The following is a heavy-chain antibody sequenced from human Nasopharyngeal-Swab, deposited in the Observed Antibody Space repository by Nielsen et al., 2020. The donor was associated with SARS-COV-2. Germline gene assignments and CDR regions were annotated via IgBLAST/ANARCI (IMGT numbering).Heavy chain of an antibody. CDR1: GASITDEY. J-gene: IGHJ5*02. Sequence: SETLSLTCTVSGASITDEYWSWIRQPPGQGLEWIGFISYTRGTSYSPSLKGRVTISMDTSKNQFSLNVNSVTAADTAVYFCATSSPVVSSGNWFDPWGQGTLVTVSS. CDR3: ATSSPVVSSGNWFDP. V-gene: IGHV4-59*01. CDR2: ISYTRGT. D-gene: IGHD2-8*02.